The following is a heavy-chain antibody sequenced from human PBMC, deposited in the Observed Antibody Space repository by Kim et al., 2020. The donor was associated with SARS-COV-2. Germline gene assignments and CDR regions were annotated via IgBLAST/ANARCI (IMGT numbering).Heavy chain of an antibody. Sequence: GGSLRLSCAASGFSFGDYYMSWIRQTPGKGLEWLSYISNSIDYTKYADSVKGRFTISRDNAKNSLYLQMNSLRAEDTAVYYCARVMDGPSACYYCDYLG. CDR1: GFSFGDYY. CDR3: ARVMDGPSACYYCDY. D-gene: IGHD1-26*01. J-gene: IGHJ4*01. CDR2: ISNSIDYT. V-gene: IGHV3-11*05.